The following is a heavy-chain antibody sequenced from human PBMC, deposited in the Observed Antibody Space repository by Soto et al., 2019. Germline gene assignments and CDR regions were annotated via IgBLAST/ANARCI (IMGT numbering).Heavy chain of an antibody. CDR3: ARDLGMYSRSPVSGSKYGMDV. J-gene: IGHJ6*02. CDR1: GDTFSRYA. Sequence: SVKVSCKASGDTFSRYAISWVRQAPGQGLEWMGGIIPIFGTANYAQKFQGRVTITADKSTSTAYMELSSLRSEDTAVYYCARDLGMYSRSPVSGSKYGMDVWGQVTTVTVSS. CDR2: IIPIFGTA. V-gene: IGHV1-69*06. D-gene: IGHD6-6*01.